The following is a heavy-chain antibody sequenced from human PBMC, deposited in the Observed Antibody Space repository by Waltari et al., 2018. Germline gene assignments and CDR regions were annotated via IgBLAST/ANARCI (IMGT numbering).Heavy chain of an antibody. CDR2: ISAYNGNT. V-gene: IGHV1-18*01. CDR3: ARTLYMRSGWYVSPDY. D-gene: IGHD6-19*01. Sequence: QVQLVQSGAEVKKPGASVKVSCKASGYTFTCYGISWVRPAPGQGLEWMGWISAYNGNTNYAQKLQGRVTMTTDTSTSTAYMELRSLRSDDTAVYYCARTLYMRSGWYVSPDYWGQGTLVTVSS. J-gene: IGHJ4*02. CDR1: GYTFTCYG.